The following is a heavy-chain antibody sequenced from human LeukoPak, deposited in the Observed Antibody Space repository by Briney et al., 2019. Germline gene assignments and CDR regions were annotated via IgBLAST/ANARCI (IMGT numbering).Heavy chain of an antibody. Sequence: GGSLRLSCAASGFTFSTYTMNWVRRPPGKALEWVSSITTSDLYYADSVRGRFTVSRDNAKNSLYLQMTSLRAEDTAVYYCARTKEGASQRTTAWFDPWGQGTLVTVSS. CDR2: ITTSDL. CDR3: ARTKEGASQRTTAWFDP. V-gene: IGHV3-21*06. J-gene: IGHJ5*02. CDR1: GFTFSTYT. D-gene: IGHD1-7*01.